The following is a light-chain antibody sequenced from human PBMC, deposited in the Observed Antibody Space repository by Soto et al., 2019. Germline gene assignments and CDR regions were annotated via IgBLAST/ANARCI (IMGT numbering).Light chain of an antibody. J-gene: IGLJ3*02. V-gene: IGLV2-14*03. CDR3: MSVITSSAWV. CDR2: DVT. CDR1: SSDVGRYNY. Sequence: QSVLTQPASVSGSPGQSITISCTGTSSDVGRYNYVSWYQQHPGKAPKLMIYDVTNRPSGVSSRFSGSKSGNTASLTISGLQAEDEADYYCMSVITSSAWVFGGGTKLTVL.